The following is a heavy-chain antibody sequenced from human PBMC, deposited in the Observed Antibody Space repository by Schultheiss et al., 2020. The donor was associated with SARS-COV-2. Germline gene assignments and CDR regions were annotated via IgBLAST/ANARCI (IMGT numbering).Heavy chain of an antibody. V-gene: IGHV4-39*07. D-gene: IGHD2-2*01. CDR3: AREWTAAPFDY. CDR2: IYYSGST. Sequence: GSLRLSCTVSGGSISSYYWGWIRQPPGKGLEWIGSIYYSGSTYYNPSLKSRVTISVDTSKNQFSLKLSSVTAADTAVYYCAREWTAAPFDYWGQGTLVTVSS. CDR1: GGSISSYY. J-gene: IGHJ4*02.